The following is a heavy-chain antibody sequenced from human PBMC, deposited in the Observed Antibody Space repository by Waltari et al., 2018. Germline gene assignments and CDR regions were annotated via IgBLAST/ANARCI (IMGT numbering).Heavy chain of an antibody. V-gene: IGHV4-39*01. CDR1: GCSLSSSSYY. J-gene: IGHJ3*02. Sequence: QLQLQESGPGLVKPSETLSLTCTVSGCSLSSSSYYWGWIRQPPGKGLEWIGSIYYSGSTYYNPSLKSRVTISVDTSKNQFSLKLSSVTAADTAVYYCARLKLTAAGSDAFDIWGQGTMVTVSS. CDR2: IYYSGST. D-gene: IGHD6-13*01. CDR3: ARLKLTAAGSDAFDI.